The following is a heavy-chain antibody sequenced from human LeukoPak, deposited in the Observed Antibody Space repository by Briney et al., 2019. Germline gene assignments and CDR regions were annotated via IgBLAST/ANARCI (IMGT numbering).Heavy chain of an antibody. CDR3: AREIKRITIFGVVISGGDY. J-gene: IGHJ4*02. V-gene: IGHV1-2*02. Sequence: ASVKVSCKASGYTFTGYYMHWVPQAPGQGLEWMGWINPNSGGTNYAQKFQGRVTMTRDTSISTAYMELSRLRSDDTAVYYCAREIKRITIFGVVISGGDYWGQGTLVTVSS. D-gene: IGHD3-3*01. CDR2: INPNSGGT. CDR1: GYTFTGYY.